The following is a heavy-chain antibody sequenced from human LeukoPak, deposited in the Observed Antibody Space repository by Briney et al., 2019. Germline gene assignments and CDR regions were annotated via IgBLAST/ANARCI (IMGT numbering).Heavy chain of an antibody. CDR1: GYSFTSHY. V-gene: IGHV1-46*01. J-gene: IGHJ5*02. CDR3: ARDNSVGDIAWWLDP. Sequence: ASVKVSCKASGYSFTSHYMHWVRQAPGQGLEWLGLINPSGSSTLYAQKFQGRVTMTRDMSTTTDYMELSSLRSEDTAVYYCARDNSVGDIAWWLDPWGQGTLVTVSS. D-gene: IGHD3-16*02. CDR2: INPSGSST.